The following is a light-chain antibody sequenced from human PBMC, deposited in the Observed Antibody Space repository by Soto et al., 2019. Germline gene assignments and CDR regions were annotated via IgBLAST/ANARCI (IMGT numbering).Light chain of an antibody. CDR3: MQGTQWRLT. Sequence: DIVMTQSPLSLPVTLGQPASISCRSSQSLVSSDGNTYLNWFQQRPGQSPRRLIYKVSNRDSGVPDRFSGSGSGTDFTLKISRVEAEDVGVYYCMQGTQWRLTVGGG. J-gene: IGKJ4*01. V-gene: IGKV2-30*01. CDR1: QSLVSSDGNTY. CDR2: KVS.